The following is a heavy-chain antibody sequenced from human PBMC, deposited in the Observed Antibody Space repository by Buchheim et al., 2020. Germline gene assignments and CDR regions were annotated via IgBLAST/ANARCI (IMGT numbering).Heavy chain of an antibody. CDR1: GFTFSNAW. CDR2: IKSKTDGGTT. V-gene: IGHV3-15*01. Sequence: EVQLVESGGGLVKPGGSLRLSCAASGFTFSNAWMSWVRQAPGKGLEWVGRIKSKTDGGTTDYAAPVKGRFTISRDDSKTTLYLQMNSLKTEDTAVYYCTGIGSVVVPSYYYYGMDVWGQGTT. J-gene: IGHJ6*02. D-gene: IGHD3-22*01. CDR3: TGIGSVVVPSYYYYGMDV.